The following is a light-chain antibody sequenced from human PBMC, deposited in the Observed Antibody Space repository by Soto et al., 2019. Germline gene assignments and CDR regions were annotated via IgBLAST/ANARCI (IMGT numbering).Light chain of an antibody. CDR3: SSYTSSIVV. CDR1: SSDVGGYNY. J-gene: IGLJ2*01. Sequence: QSVLTQPASVSGSPGQSITISCTGTSSDVGGYNYVSWYQQHRGKAPKLMIYDVSNRPSGVSNRFSGSKSGNTASLTISGLQAEDEADYYCSSYTSSIVVFGGGTQLTVL. V-gene: IGLV2-14*01. CDR2: DVS.